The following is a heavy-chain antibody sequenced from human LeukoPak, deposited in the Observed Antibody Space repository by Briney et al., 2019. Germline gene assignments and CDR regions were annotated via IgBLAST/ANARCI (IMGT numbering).Heavy chain of an antibody. CDR3: ARAEVVPAATQPFSYYYYGMDV. J-gene: IGHJ6*04. CDR2: ISSSGSTI. D-gene: IGHD2-2*01. Sequence: GGSLRLSCAASGFTFSSYEMNWVRQAPGKGLEWVSYISSSGSTIYYADSVKGRFTISRDNAKNSLNLQMNSLRAEDTAVYYCARAEVVPAATQPFSYYYYGMDVWGKGTTVTVSS. CDR1: GFTFSSYE. V-gene: IGHV3-48*03.